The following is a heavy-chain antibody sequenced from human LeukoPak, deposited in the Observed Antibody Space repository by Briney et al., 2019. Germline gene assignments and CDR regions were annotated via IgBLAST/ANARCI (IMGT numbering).Heavy chain of an antibody. CDR2: IYYSGST. D-gene: IGHD1-26*01. CDR3: ARAPRIKGGAFDI. CDR1: GGSISSYY. V-gene: IGHV4-59*12. J-gene: IGHJ3*02. Sequence: SETLSLTCTVSGGSISSYYWSWIRQPPGKGLEWIGYIYYSGSTNYNPSLKSRVTISVDTSKNQFSLKLSSVTAADTAVYYCARAPRIKGGAFDIWGQGTMVTVSS.